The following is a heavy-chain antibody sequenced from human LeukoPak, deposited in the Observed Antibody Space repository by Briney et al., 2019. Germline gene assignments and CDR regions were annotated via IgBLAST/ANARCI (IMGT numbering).Heavy chain of an antibody. D-gene: IGHD3-22*01. V-gene: IGHV3-30*18. CDR1: GFIFSSYW. Sequence: QSGGSLRLSCAASGFIFSSYWMTWVRQAPGKGLEWVAVISYDGSNKYYADSVKGRSTISRDNSKNTLYLQMNSLRAEDTAVYYCAKDRSYYYDSSGYYGDDAFDIWGQGTMVTVSS. J-gene: IGHJ3*02. CDR2: ISYDGSNK. CDR3: AKDRSYYYDSSGYYGDDAFDI.